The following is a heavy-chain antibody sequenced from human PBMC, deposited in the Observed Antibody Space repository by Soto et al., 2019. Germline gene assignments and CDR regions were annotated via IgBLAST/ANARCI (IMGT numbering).Heavy chain of an antibody. CDR1: GGSVYSNGHY. CDR3: GKILVGATGHTDADS. V-gene: IGHV4-39*01. J-gene: IGHJ4*02. D-gene: IGHD2-15*01. Sequence: ALSLTCIVSGGSVYSNGHYWGWIRQPPGKGLEWIGSIDNNGVTNYNSSLKSRVTISRDTSKNQFSLRLTSVTAADTAVYYCGKILVGATGHTDADSWGPGTLVTVSS. CDR2: IDNNGVT.